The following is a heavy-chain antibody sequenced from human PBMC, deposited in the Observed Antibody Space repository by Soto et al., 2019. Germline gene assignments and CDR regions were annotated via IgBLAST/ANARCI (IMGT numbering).Heavy chain of an antibody. CDR1: GGSFSAYY. CDR3: ARGQSFLLLDC. J-gene: IGHJ4*02. V-gene: IGHV4-34*01. CDR2: INHSGST. Sequence: QVQLQQWGAGLLKPSETLSLTCAVYGGSFSAYYWSWIRQPPGKGLEWIGEINHSGSTNYNPSLKSRVTIAVDTSKNQFSLKLRSVTAADTAVYYCARGQSFLLLDCWVQGLLVPVSS. D-gene: IGHD2-8*02.